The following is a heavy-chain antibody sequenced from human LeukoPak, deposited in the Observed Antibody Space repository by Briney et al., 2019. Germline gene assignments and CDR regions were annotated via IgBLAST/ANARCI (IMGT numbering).Heavy chain of an antibody. CDR2: IYTSGST. V-gene: IGHV4-4*07. CDR1: GGSISSYY. J-gene: IGHJ4*02. CDR3: ARENSGSYREFDY. D-gene: IGHD1-26*01. Sequence: SETLSLTCTVSGGSISSYYWSWIRQPAGKGLEWIGRIYTSGSTNYNAPLKSRVSMSVDTSKNQFSLKLSSVTAADTAVFYCARENSGSYREFDYWGQGTLVTVSS.